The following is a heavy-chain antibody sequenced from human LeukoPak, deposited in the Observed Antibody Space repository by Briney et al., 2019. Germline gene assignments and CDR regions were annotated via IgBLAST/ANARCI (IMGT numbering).Heavy chain of an antibody. CDR3: ARVTYGSGTYGAFDY. D-gene: IGHD3-10*01. CDR1: GFTFSSYT. CDR2: ISYDGSNK. Sequence: GGSLRLSCAASGFTFSSYTMKWVRQAPGKGLEWVALISYDGSNKYYGDSVKGRFTISRDNSKNTLYLQMNSLRAEDTAVYYCARVTYGSGTYGAFDYWGQGTLVTVSS. V-gene: IGHV3-30*04. J-gene: IGHJ4*02.